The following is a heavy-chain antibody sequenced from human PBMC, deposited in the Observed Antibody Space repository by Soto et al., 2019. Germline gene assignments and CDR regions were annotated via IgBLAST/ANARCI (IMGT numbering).Heavy chain of an antibody. D-gene: IGHD6-6*01. CDR3: ARDMEYSSSSDDFDY. J-gene: IGHJ4*02. Sequence: GGSLRLSCAASGFTFSSYSMNWVRQAPGKGLEWVSSISSSSSYIYYADSVKGRFTISRDNAKNSLYLQMNSLRAEDTAVYYCARDMEYSSSSDDFDYWGQGTLVTVSS. CDR2: ISSSSSYI. CDR1: GFTFSSYS. V-gene: IGHV3-21*01.